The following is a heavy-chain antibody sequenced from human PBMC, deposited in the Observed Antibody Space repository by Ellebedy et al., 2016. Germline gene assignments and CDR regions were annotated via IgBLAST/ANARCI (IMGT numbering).Heavy chain of an antibody. J-gene: IGHJ1*01. D-gene: IGHD2-2*01. V-gene: IGHV4-31*03. CDR1: GGSISSGGYY. CDR2: IYYSGST. Sequence: SETLSLXXTLSGGSISSGGYYWSWIRQHPGKGLEWIGYIYYSGSTYYNPSLKSRVTISVDTSKNQFSLKLSSVTAADTAVYYCARGVVPAAMGYFQHWGQGTLVTVSS. CDR3: ARGVVPAAMGYFQH.